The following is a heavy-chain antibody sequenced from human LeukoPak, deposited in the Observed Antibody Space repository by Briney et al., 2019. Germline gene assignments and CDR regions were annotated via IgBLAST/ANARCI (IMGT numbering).Heavy chain of an antibody. D-gene: IGHD3-10*01. CDR1: GYSFTSYW. J-gene: IGHJ5*02. CDR3: ARTRWLPSNYYGSGGYPGWFDP. CDR2: IYLGDSDT. Sequence: GESLKISCKGSGYSFTSYWIGWVRQMPGKGLEWMGIIYLGDSDTKYSPSFQGQVTISADKSISTAYLQWSSLKASDTAMYYCARTRWLPSNYYGSGGYPGWFDPWGQGTLVTVSS. V-gene: IGHV5-51*01.